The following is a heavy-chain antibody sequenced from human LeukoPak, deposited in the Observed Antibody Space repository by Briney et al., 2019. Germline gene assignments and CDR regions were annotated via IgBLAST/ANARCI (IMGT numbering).Heavy chain of an antibody. D-gene: IGHD5-12*01. Sequence: PSETLSLTCAVYGGSFIGYYWSWIRQPAGKGLEWIGRIFASGSSNYNPSLKSRVTISVDTSKNQFSLKLTSVTAADTAVYYCARDSRGGYYYFDYWGQGTLVTVSS. CDR3: ARDSRGGYYYFDY. CDR1: GGSFIGYY. J-gene: IGHJ4*02. V-gene: IGHV4-4*07. CDR2: IFASGSS.